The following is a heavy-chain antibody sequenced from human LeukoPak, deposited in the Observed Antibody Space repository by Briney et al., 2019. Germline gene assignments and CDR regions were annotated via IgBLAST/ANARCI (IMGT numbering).Heavy chain of an antibody. CDR1: GFSFSDAW. CDR2: IESKTDGGTT. Sequence: GGSLRLSCAVSGFSFSDAWMSWVRQTPGKGLEWVGRIESKTDGGTTDYAALVKGRFTISRDDSTNTLYLQMNSLKSEDTAVYYCTTYVPGRKFDYGAKGVLVTVSS. D-gene: IGHD3-10*02. J-gene: IGHJ4*02. CDR3: TTYVPGRKFDY. V-gene: IGHV3-15*04.